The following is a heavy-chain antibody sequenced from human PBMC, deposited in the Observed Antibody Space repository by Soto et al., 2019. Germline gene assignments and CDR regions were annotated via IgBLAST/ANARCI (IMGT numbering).Heavy chain of an antibody. CDR3: SRDVWNALGDAFDI. Sequence: PGGSLRLCCAASGFTFSSYSMNWVRQAPGKGLEWVSYISSSSSTIYYADSVKGRFTISRDNAKNSLYLQMNSLRAEDTAVYYCSRDVWNALGDAFDICGQGTMVTVSS. V-gene: IGHV3-48*01. J-gene: IGHJ3*02. CDR1: GFTFSSYS. D-gene: IGHD1-1*01. CDR2: ISSSSSTI.